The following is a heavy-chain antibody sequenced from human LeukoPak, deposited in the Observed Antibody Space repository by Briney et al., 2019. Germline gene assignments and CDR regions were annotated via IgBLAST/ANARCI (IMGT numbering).Heavy chain of an antibody. CDR2: INPNSGGT. D-gene: IGHD6-13*01. CDR3: ARGRGAAAIRHYYGMDV. Sequence: ASVKVSCKASGYTFTGYYMHWVRQAPGQGLEWMGWINPNSGGTNYAQKFQGRVTMTRDTSISTAYMELSSLRSEDTAVYYCARGRGAAAIRHYYGMDVWGQGTTVTVSS. J-gene: IGHJ6*02. CDR1: GYTFTGYY. V-gene: IGHV1-2*02.